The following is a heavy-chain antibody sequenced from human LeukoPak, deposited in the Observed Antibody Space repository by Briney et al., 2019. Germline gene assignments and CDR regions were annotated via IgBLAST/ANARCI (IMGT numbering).Heavy chain of an antibody. Sequence: SETLSLTCAVSGASIRRDWWSWVRQPPGKGLEWIGEIYHTGTTNYSPSLKSRVTISVDKSNNQFSLDLNSVTAADTAIYYCESHAIGSSCFDYWGQGTLVSVSS. CDR1: GASIRRDW. V-gene: IGHV4-4*02. J-gene: IGHJ4*02. CDR2: IYHTGTT. D-gene: IGHD2-2*01. CDR3: ESHAIGSSCFDY.